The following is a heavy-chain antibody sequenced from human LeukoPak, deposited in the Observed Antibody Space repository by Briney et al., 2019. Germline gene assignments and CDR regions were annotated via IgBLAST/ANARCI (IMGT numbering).Heavy chain of an antibody. CDR2: IHYSGST. CDR3: ARDPTDCSSTSCYGLGAFDI. CDR1: GGSISSYY. V-gene: IGHV4-59*01. Sequence: KPSETLSLTCTVSGGSISSYYWSWIRQPPGKGLEWIGYIHYSGSTNYNPSLKSRVTISVDTSKNQFSLKLSSVTAADTAVYYCARDPTDCSSTSCYGLGAFDIWGQGTMVTVSS. D-gene: IGHD2-2*01. J-gene: IGHJ3*02.